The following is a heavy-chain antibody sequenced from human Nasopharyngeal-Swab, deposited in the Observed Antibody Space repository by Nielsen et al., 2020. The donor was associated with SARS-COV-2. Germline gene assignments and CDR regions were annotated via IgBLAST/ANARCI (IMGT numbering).Heavy chain of an antibody. Sequence: WIRQPPGKGLEWVANIKQDGSEKYYVDSVKGRFTISRDNAKNSLYLQMNSLRAEDTAVYYCAKSGSGYSVDYWGQGTLVTVSS. CDR3: AKSGSGYSVDY. J-gene: IGHJ4*02. D-gene: IGHD3-22*01. CDR2: IKQDGSEK. V-gene: IGHV3-7*01.